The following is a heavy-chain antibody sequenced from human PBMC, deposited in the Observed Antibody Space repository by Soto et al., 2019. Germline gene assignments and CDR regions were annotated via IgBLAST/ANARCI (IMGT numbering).Heavy chain of an antibody. V-gene: IGHV4-59*08. CDR2: IYYSGST. CDR1: GGSISSYY. J-gene: IGHJ2*01. D-gene: IGHD7-27*01. CDR3: ASHPHWGGARYWYFDL. Sequence: QVQLQESGPGLVKPSETLSLTCTVSGGSISSYYWSWIRQPPGKGLEWIGYIYYSGSTNYNPSLTIRVTRSVDTSKHAFPLTLSSVTAADTAVYYCASHPHWGGARYWYFDLWGRGTLVTVSS.